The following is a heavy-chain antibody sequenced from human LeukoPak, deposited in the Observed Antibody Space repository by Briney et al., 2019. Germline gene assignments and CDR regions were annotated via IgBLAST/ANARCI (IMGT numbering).Heavy chain of an antibody. CDR3: ARVLGTTNSPYDAFDI. V-gene: IGHV4-59*01. J-gene: IGHJ3*02. CDR2: IYYSGST. Sequence: PSETLSLTCTVSGGSISSYYWSWIRQPPGKGLEWIGYIYYSGSTNYNPSLKSRVTKSVDMSKNQFSLKLSSVTAADTAVYYCARVLGTTNSPYDAFDIWGQGTMVTVSS. D-gene: IGHD1-7*01. CDR1: GGSISSYY.